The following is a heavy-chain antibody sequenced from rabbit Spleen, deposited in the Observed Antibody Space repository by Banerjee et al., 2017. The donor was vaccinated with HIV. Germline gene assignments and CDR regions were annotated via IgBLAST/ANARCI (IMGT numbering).Heavy chain of an antibody. D-gene: IGHD1-1*01. CDR2: IWIKSGNT. V-gene: IGHV1S40*01. Sequence: QSLEESGGGLVQPGASLTLTCTASGFSFSSGYCMCWVRQAPGKGLEWIACIWIKSGNTYYASWAKGRFTISKTSSTTVTLQMTSLTAADTATYFCARGRGVIGWNFNLWGPGTLVTVS. J-gene: IGHJ4*01. CDR1: GFSFSSGYC. CDR3: ARGRGVIGWNFNL.